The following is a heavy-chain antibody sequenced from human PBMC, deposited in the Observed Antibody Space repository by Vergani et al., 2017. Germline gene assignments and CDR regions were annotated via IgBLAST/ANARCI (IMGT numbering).Heavy chain of an antibody. V-gene: IGHV1-3*04. D-gene: IGHD3-3*01. J-gene: IGHJ5*02. CDR3: ARDWGFFEWLYPSNWFDP. Sequence: QVQLVQSGAEVKKPGASVKVSCKASGYTFTSYAMHWVRQAPGQRLEWMGWINTGNGNTKYSQKFQGRVTITRDTSASTAYMELSSLRSEDTAVYYCARDWGFFEWLYPSNWFDPWGQGTLVTVSS. CDR1: GYTFTSYA. CDR2: INTGNGNT.